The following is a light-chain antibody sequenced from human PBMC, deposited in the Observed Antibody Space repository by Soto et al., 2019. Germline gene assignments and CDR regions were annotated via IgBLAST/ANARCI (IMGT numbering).Light chain of an antibody. CDR3: QPYDNSLSGFVV. CDR2: AND. V-gene: IGLV1-40*01. Sequence: QSVLTQPPSVSGAPGQRVTISCTGSSSNIGAGYDVHWYQQLPGTAPKLLIYANDDRASGVPDRFSGSKSGTSASLSITGLRAEDEADYYFQPYDNSLSGFVVFGGGTKLTVL. CDR1: SSNIGAGYD. J-gene: IGLJ2*01.